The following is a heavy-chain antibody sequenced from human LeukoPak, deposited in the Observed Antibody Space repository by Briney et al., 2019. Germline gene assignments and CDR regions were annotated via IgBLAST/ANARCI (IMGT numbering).Heavy chain of an antibody. CDR1: GFTFSSYE. D-gene: IGHD5-18*01. V-gene: IGHV3-48*03. J-gene: IGHJ4*02. Sequence: GGSLRLSCAASGFTFSSYEMNWVRQAPGKGPEWVSYISSSGSTIYYADSVKGRFTISRDNAKNSLYLQMNSLRAEDTTVYYCARDIRGYTDYWGQGTLVTVSS. CDR3: ARDIRGYTDY. CDR2: ISSSGSTI.